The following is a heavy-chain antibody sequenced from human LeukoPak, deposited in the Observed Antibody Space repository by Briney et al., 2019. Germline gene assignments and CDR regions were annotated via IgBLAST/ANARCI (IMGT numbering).Heavy chain of an antibody. CDR2: ISTSGTT. CDR3: ASQGSTLYYFHY. Sequence: SETLSLTCTVSGGSISNYFLSWIRQPAGKGLEWIGHISTSGTTNYSPSLKSRVTMPVDTSKNQFSLKLSSVTAADTAVYYCASQGSTLYYFHYPGQRTLVTVSS. V-gene: IGHV4-4*07. CDR1: GGSISNYF. D-gene: IGHD2/OR15-2a*01. J-gene: IGHJ4*02.